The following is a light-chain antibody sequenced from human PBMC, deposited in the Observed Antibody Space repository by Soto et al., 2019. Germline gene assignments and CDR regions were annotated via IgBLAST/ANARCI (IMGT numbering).Light chain of an antibody. V-gene: IGKV1-13*02. CDR2: DAS. Sequence: AIRLTQSPSSLSASVGDRVTITCRASQGISSALAWYQQKPGKAPKLLIYDASSLEGGVPSRFSGSGSGTDFTLTISSLQPEDFATYYCQQFNSYPLTFGGGTKVEIK. J-gene: IGKJ4*01. CDR3: QQFNSYPLT. CDR1: QGISSA.